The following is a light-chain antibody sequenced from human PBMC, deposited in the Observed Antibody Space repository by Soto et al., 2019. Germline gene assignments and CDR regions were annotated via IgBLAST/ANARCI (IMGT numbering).Light chain of an antibody. Sequence: EIVLTQSPGTLSLSAGERATLSCRSSHSVSSKYLAWYQQKPGQAPRLLIYDVSSRATGIPDRFSGSGSGTDFTLTISRLEPVDFAVYYCQQYGISPTFGQGTKVEIK. CDR2: DVS. CDR3: QQYGISPT. CDR1: HSVSSKY. V-gene: IGKV3-20*01. J-gene: IGKJ1*01.